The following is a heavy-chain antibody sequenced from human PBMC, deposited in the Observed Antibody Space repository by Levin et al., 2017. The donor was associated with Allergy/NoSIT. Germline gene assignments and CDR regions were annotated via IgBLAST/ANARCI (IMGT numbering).Heavy chain of an antibody. CDR2: ISSTGSTI. V-gene: IGHV3-48*03. D-gene: IGHD3-3*01. J-gene: IGHJ4*02. Sequence: SCAASGFTFSSYEMNWVRRAPGKGLEWVAYISSTGSTIYSADFVKGRFTISRDNAKNSLYLHMSSLRAEDTAVYYCARQLGNFWSGYNYFDYWGQGTLVTVSS. CDR3: ARQLGNFWSGYNYFDY. CDR1: GFTFSSYE.